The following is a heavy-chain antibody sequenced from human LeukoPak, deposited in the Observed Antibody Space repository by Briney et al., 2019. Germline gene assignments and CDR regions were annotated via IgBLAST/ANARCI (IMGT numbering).Heavy chain of an antibody. CDR3: AKGPFMVPAAPGAFDI. Sequence: GGSLRLSCAASGFTFSSYEMNWVRQAPGKGLEWVAFIRYDGSNKYYADSVKGRFTISRDNSKNTLYLQMNSLRAEDTAVYYCAKGPFMVPAAPGAFDIWGQGTMVTVSS. V-gene: IGHV3-30*02. D-gene: IGHD2-2*01. CDR1: GFTFSSYE. CDR2: IRYDGSNK. J-gene: IGHJ3*02.